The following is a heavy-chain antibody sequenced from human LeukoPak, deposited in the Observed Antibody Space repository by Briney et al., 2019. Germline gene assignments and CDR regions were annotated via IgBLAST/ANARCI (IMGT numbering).Heavy chain of an antibody. D-gene: IGHD3-10*01. V-gene: IGHV3-66*01. CDR3: ATKYRSGSYYDN. CDR1: GFTVSSNY. J-gene: IGHJ4*02. CDR2: IYSGGST. Sequence: GGSLRLSCAASGFTVSSNYMSWVRQAPGRGLEWVSVIYSGGSTYCADSVKGRFTISRDNSKNTLYLQMDSLRAEDTAVYFCATKYRSGSYYDNWGQGTLVTVSS.